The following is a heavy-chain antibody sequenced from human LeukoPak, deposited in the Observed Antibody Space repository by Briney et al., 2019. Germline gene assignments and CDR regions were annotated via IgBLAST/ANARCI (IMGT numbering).Heavy chain of an antibody. Sequence: SQTLSLTCTVSGGSISSGDYYWSWIRQPPGKGLEWIGYIYYSGSTYYNPSLKSRVTISVDTSKSQFSLKLSSVTAADTAVYYCARGPDSSGYYYLWDYWGQGTLVTVSS. CDR3: ARGPDSSGYYYLWDY. D-gene: IGHD3-22*01. CDR2: IYYSGST. J-gene: IGHJ4*02. V-gene: IGHV4-30-4*01. CDR1: GGSISSGDYY.